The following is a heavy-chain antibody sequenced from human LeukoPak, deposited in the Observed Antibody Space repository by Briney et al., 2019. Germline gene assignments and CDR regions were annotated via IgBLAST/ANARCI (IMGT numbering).Heavy chain of an antibody. Sequence: GGSLRLSCAISGFIFNTNGMNWVRQSPGKGLEWLATIAGGDESTYYADSVEGRFAISRDNSKNTVFLHMNSLRVEDTAAYYCARGVYWSLDYWGQGTPVTVSS. CDR2: IAGGDEST. CDR1: GFIFNTNG. J-gene: IGHJ4*02. V-gene: IGHV3-23*01. CDR3: ARGVYWSLDY. D-gene: IGHD1-1*01.